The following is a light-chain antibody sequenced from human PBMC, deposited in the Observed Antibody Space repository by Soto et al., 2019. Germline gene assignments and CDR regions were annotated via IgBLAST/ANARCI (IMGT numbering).Light chain of an antibody. CDR3: QQNYRTPVT. Sequence: DIEMTQSPSPLSASVGDRVTITCRASQSISNYLNWYQQKPGKATKLLIYSTSTLQSGVPSRVSGSGSGTQVTLTISTLQPEDFATYYCQQNYRTPVTFGQGTRLEIK. J-gene: IGKJ5*01. CDR1: QSISNY. V-gene: IGKV1-39*01. CDR2: STS.